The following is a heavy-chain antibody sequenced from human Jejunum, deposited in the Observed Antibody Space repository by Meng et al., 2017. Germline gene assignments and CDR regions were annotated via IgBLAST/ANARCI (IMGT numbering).Heavy chain of an antibody. CDR1: GFTFSRYE. Sequence: GESLNISCAACGFTFSRYEMNWVRQAPGKGLECVAYISSSGSALYYADSVKGRFAVSRDNAKNSLYLQMNSLRAEDTAVYYCASLAAAYRGYWGQGTLVTVSS. J-gene: IGHJ4*02. CDR2: ISSSGSAL. CDR3: ASLAAAYRGY. V-gene: IGHV3-48*03. D-gene: IGHD6-13*01.